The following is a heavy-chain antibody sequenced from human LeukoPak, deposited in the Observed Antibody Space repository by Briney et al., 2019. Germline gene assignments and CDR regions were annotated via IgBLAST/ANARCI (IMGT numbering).Heavy chain of an antibody. Sequence: TSQTLSLTCAVSGGSISSGGYSWSWIRQPPGKGLEWIGYIYHSGSTYYNPSLKSRVTISVDRSKNQFSLKLSSVTAADTAVYYCARMYCGGDCYLGSSGENYFDYWGQGTLVTVSS. J-gene: IGHJ4*02. CDR1: GGSISSGGYS. V-gene: IGHV4-30-2*01. D-gene: IGHD2-21*02. CDR3: ARMYCGGDCYLGSSGENYFDY. CDR2: IYHSGST.